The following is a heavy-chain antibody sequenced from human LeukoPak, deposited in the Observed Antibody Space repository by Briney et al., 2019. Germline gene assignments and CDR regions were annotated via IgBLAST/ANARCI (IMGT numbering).Heavy chain of an antibody. J-gene: IGHJ6*03. V-gene: IGHV1-8*01. CDR3: ARWGDNFGSGSYTLYYYYMDV. Sequence: GASVKVSCKASGYTFSNYDINRVRQATGQGLEWMGWMNPNTGNTGYAQKFQGRVSMTRNTSTSTAYMELSSLRSEDTAVYYCARWGDNFGSGSYTLYYYYMDVWGKGTTVTVSS. CDR2: MNPNTGNT. D-gene: IGHD3-10*01. CDR1: GYTFSNYD.